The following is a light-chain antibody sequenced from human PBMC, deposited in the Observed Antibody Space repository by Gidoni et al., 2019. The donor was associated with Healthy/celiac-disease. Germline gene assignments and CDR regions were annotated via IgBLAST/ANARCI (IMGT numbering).Light chain of an antibody. CDR3: QQYNSYWRT. V-gene: IGKV1-5*03. CDR2: TAS. Sequence: DIQMTQSPSTLSASVGDRVTITCRASQSISSWLAWYQQKPGKAPKHLIYTASSLESGVPSRFSGSGSGTEFTITISSLQPDDFATYYCQQYNSYWRTFGQGTKVEIK. J-gene: IGKJ1*01. CDR1: QSISSW.